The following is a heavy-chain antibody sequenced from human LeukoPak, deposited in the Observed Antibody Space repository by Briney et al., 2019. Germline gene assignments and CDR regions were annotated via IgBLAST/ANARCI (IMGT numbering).Heavy chain of an antibody. CDR2: INHNGNVN. V-gene: IGHV3-7*03. Sequence: AGGSLRLSCAASGFTFSSYWMSWARQAPGKGLEWVASINHNGNVNYYVDSVKGRFTISRDNAKNSLYLQMSNLRAEDTAVYFCARGGGLDVWGQGARSPSP. J-gene: IGHJ6*02. D-gene: IGHD3-16*01. CDR3: ARGGGLDV. CDR1: GFTFSSYW.